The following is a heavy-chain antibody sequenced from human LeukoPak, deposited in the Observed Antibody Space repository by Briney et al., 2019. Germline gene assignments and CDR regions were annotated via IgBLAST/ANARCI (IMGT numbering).Heavy chain of an antibody. J-gene: IGHJ3*02. Sequence: PGGSLRLSCAASGFTFSNAWMSWVRQAPGKGLEWVGRIKSKTDGGTTDYAAPVKGRFTISRDDSKNTLYLQMNSLKTEDTAVYYCTTDDRYYDSSGYWTSDAFDIWGQGTMVTVSS. CDR2: IKSKTDGGTT. CDR3: TTDDRYYDSSGYWTSDAFDI. V-gene: IGHV3-15*01. CDR1: GFTFSNAW. D-gene: IGHD3-22*01.